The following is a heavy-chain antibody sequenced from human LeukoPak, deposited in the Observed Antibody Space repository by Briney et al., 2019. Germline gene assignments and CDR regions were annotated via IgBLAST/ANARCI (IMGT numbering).Heavy chain of an antibody. CDR1: GYSFTSYW. Sequence: GESLKISWKGSGYSFTSYWIGWVRQMPGKGLEGMGIIYPGDSDTRYSPSFQGQVTTSADKSISTAYLKWSSLKASDTAMYYCARHGSNVKAGATSWGQGTLVTVSS. J-gene: IGHJ4*02. CDR2: IYPGDSDT. CDR3: ARHGSNVKAGATS. V-gene: IGHV5-51*01. D-gene: IGHD1-26*01.